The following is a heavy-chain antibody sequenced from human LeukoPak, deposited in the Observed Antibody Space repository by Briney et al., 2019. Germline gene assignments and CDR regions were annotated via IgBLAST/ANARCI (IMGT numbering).Heavy chain of an antibody. J-gene: IGHJ4*02. CDR3: ARGTIAAAGYYYFDY. Sequence: GGSLRLSCAASGFTFSSYWMSWVRQAPGKGLEWVANIKQDGSEKYYVDSVKGRFTISRDNAENSLYLQMNSLRAEDTAVYYCARGTIAAAGYYYFDYWGQGTQVTVSS. CDR1: GFTFSSYW. CDR2: IKQDGSEK. D-gene: IGHD6-13*01. V-gene: IGHV3-7*04.